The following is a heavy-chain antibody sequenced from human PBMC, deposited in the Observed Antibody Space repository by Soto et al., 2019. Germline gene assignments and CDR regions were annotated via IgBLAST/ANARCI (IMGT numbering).Heavy chain of an antibody. CDR2: IYYSGST. CDR3: ARVHSPGIAYFDY. J-gene: IGHJ4*02. D-gene: IGHD2-21*01. Sequence: LSLTRTVSGGSISSGGYYWSWIRQHPGKGLEWIGYIYYSGSTYYNPSLKSRVTISVDTSKNQFSLKLSSVTAADTAVYYCARVHSPGIAYFDYWGQGTLVTVSS. V-gene: IGHV4-31*03. CDR1: GGSISSGGYY.